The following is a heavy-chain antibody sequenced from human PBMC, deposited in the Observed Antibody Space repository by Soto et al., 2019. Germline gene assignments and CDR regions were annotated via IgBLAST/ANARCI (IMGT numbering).Heavy chain of an antibody. V-gene: IGHV1-18*01. J-gene: IGHJ4*02. CDR1: GYTFTTYD. CDR3: ARDTPPTDY. CDR2: ISAYNGNT. Sequence: ASVKVSCKASGYTFTTYDISWVRQAPGQGLEWMGWISAYNGNTNYAQKFQGRVTMTTDTSTSTAYMEVRSLRSDDTAVYYCARDTPPTDYWGQGTLVTVSS.